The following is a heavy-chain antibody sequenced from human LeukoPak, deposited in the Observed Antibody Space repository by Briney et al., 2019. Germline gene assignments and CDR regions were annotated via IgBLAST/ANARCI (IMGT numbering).Heavy chain of an antibody. CDR1: GGTFSSYA. J-gene: IGHJ4*02. V-gene: IGHV1-69*13. CDR2: IIPIFGTA. D-gene: IGHD3-3*01. Sequence: SVKVSCKASGGTFSSYAISWVRQAPGQGLEWMGGIIPIFGTANYAQKFQGRVTITADESTSTAYMELSSLRSEDTAVYYCAKVPYYDFWSGYSPPDYWGQGTLVTVSS. CDR3: AKVPYYDFWSGYSPPDY.